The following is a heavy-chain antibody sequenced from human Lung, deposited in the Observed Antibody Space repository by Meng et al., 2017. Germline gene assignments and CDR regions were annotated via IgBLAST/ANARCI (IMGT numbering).Heavy chain of an antibody. J-gene: IGHJ5*02. D-gene: IGHD5-18*01. CDR1: GESVSANSAA. CDR2: TYYRSKWYN. V-gene: IGHV6-1*01. Sequence: QVQLQQSGPGLVKPSQTLPPTCAISGESVSANSAAWNWIRQSQSRGLEWLGRTYYRSKWYNDYAVSVKSRIIITPDTSKNQFSLQLNSVTPEDTAVYFCASGYGLPSWGQGTLVTVSS. CDR3: ASGYGLPS.